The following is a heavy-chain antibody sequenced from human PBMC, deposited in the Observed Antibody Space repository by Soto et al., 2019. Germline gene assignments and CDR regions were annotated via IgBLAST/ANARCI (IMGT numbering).Heavy chain of an antibody. CDR2: VSPYNGDT. J-gene: IGHJ6*02. CDR3: AREVGHMDV. CDR1: GYTFTTYG. V-gene: IGHV1-18*04. Sequence: ASVKVSCKAFGYTFTTYGINWVRQAPGQGLEWMGWVSPYNGDTTYAQKVQGRVTMTTDTSTRTAYLELGSLRSDDTAVYYCAREVGHMDVWGQGTTVTVSS.